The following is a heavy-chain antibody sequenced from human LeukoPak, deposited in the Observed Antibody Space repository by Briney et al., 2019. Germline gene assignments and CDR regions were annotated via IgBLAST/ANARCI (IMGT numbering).Heavy chain of an antibody. Sequence: SETLSLTCAVYGGSFSGYYWSWIRQPPGKGLEWIGEINHSGSTNYNPSLKSRVTISVDTSKNQFSLKLSSVTAADTAVYYCARVHRSPFYDSSGYYPDYWGQGPWSPSPQ. CDR1: GGSFSGYY. CDR2: INHSGST. V-gene: IGHV4-34*01. J-gene: IGHJ4*02. D-gene: IGHD3-22*01. CDR3: ARVHRSPFYDSSGYYPDY.